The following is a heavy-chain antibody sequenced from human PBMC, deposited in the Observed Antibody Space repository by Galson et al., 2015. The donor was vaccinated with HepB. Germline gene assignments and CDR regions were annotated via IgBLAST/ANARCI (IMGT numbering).Heavy chain of an antibody. V-gene: IGHV1-46*01. J-gene: IGHJ6*03. CDR2: INPSGGST. D-gene: IGHD3-3*01. CDR3: ARAASITTIFGVVKPKNYFYMDV. Sequence: SVKVSCKASGYTFTRYHMHWVRQAPGQGPEWMGIINPSGGSTRYSEKFQGRVTITRDTSTSAVNMELSSLRSEDTAVYFCARAASITTIFGVVKPKNYFYMDVWGKGTPVTVSS. CDR1: GYTFTRYH.